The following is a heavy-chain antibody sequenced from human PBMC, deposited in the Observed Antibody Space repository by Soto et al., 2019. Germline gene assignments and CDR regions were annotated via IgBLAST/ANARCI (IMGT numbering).Heavy chain of an antibody. D-gene: IGHD2-2*01. CDR2: IYQSGST. V-gene: IGHV4-30-2*01. CDR3: ARGVPAAMRYGMDV. J-gene: IGHJ6*02. CDR1: GDSISSGGYS. Sequence: TLSLTCAVSGDSISSGGYSWNWIRQAPGKGLEWIGYIYQSGSTSYNLSLKSRVTISVDRSKNQFSLKLSSVTAADTAVYYCARGVPAAMRYGMDVWGQGTTVTAP.